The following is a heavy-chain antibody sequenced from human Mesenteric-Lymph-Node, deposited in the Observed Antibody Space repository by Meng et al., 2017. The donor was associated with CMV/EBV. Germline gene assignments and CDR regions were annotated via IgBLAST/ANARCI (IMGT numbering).Heavy chain of an antibody. J-gene: IGHJ5*02. Sequence: ASGFTLRTYGMHWVRQAPGKGLEWLAFIRYDGSHTSYADSVRGRFTISRDNSRDTLYLQMDSLTLDDTAIYYCVKVVVGSGTNWFDPWGQGSLVTVSS. CDR2: IRYDGSHT. CDR1: GFTLRTYG. CDR3: VKVVVGSGTNWFDP. V-gene: IGHV3-30*02. D-gene: IGHD3-10*01.